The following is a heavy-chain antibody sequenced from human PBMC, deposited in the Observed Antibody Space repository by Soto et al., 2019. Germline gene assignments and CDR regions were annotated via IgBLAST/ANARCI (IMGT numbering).Heavy chain of an antibody. Sequence: QVHLVQSGAEVKKPGASVKVSCKASGYTFTSYGITWVRQAPGQGLEWMGWISAHNGNTEYAQKLQGRVIVTRDTSTSTAYMEMRSLRSDDTAVYYCARGRYGDYWGQGALVTVSS. V-gene: IGHV1-18*01. D-gene: IGHD1-1*01. CDR3: ARGRYGDY. CDR1: GYTFTSYG. CDR2: ISAHNGNT. J-gene: IGHJ4*02.